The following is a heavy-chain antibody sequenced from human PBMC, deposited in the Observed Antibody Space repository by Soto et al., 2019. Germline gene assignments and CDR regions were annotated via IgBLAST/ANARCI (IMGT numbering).Heavy chain of an antibody. Sequence: QVQLVESGGGVVQPGRSLRLSCAASGFTFSSYGMHWVRQAPGKGLEWVAVIWYDGSNKYYADSVKGRFTISRDNSKNTLYLQMNSLRAEDTAVYYCARDLWPYSSSSPRFRYYGMDVWGQGTTVTVSS. V-gene: IGHV3-33*01. J-gene: IGHJ6*02. CDR1: GFTFSSYG. CDR2: IWYDGSNK. CDR3: ARDLWPYSSSSPRFRYYGMDV. D-gene: IGHD6-6*01.